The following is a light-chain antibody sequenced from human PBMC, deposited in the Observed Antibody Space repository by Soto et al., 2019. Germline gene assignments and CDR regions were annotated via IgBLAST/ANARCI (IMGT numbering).Light chain of an antibody. CDR3: QQRTNWPLT. V-gene: IGKV3-15*01. Sequence: EMVMTQSPATLSVSPGERATLSCRASQNLSRNLAWYQQQPGQAPRLLIYGASTRATGIPARFSGSGSGTDFTLTISSLQSEDFAVYHCQQRTNWPLTFGGGTKVEIK. CDR2: GAS. CDR1: QNLSRN. J-gene: IGKJ4*01.